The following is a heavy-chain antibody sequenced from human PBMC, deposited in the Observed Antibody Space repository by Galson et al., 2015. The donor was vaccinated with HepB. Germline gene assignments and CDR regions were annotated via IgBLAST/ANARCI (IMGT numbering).Heavy chain of an antibody. V-gene: IGHV1-18*04. CDR1: GYTFTSYG. Sequence: SVKVSCKASGYTFTSYGISWVRQAPGQGLEWMGWISAYNGNTNYAQKLQGRVTMTTDTSTSTAHMELRSLRSDDTAVYYCARGAEGDSSSWFPSSWFDPWGQGTLVTVSS. J-gene: IGHJ5*02. CDR2: ISAYNGNT. D-gene: IGHD6-13*01. CDR3: ARGAEGDSSSWFPSSWFDP.